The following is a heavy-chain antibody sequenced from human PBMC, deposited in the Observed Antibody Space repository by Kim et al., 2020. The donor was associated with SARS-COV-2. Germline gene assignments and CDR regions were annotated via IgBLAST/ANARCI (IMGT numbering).Heavy chain of an antibody. J-gene: IGHJ5*02. CDR3: ARAWVGELNWFDP. D-gene: IGHD3-10*01. Sequence: HASLKSRVTMTVDTSKNQFSRKLGAVTSADTAVYYCARAWVGELNWFDPWGQGTLVTVSS. V-gene: IGHV4-34*01.